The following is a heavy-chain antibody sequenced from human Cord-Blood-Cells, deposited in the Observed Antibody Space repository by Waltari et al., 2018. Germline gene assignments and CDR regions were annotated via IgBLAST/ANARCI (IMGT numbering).Heavy chain of an antibody. J-gene: IGHJ6*03. CDR2: ISAYNGNT. CDR3: ARSTLDGGYYYYMDV. V-gene: IGHV1-18*01. CDR1: GYTFTSYG. Sequence: QVQLVRSGAEVKKPGASVKVSCKASGYTFTSYGISWVRQAPGQGLEWMGWISAYNGNTNYAQKLQGRVTMTTDTFTSTAYMELRSLRSDDTAVYYCARSTLDGGYYYYMDVWGKGTTVTVSS. D-gene: IGHD2-15*01.